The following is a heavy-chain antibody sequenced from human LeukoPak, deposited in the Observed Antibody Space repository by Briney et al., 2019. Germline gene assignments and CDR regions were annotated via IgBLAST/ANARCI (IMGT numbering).Heavy chain of an antibody. CDR3: ARGDSSSPYFDY. J-gene: IGHJ4*02. CDR1: GGSFSGYY. D-gene: IGHD6-6*01. CDR2: INHSGST. V-gene: IGHV4-34*01. Sequence: PSETLSLTCAVYGGSFSGYYWSWIRQPPGKGLEWIGEINHSGSTNYNPSLKSRVTISVDTSKNQFSLKLSSVTAADTAVCYCARGDSSSPYFDYWGQGTLVTVSS.